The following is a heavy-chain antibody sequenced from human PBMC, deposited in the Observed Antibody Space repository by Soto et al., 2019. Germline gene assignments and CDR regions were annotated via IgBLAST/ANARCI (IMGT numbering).Heavy chain of an antibody. D-gene: IGHD3-3*01. CDR2: ISDDGSKE. CDR1: GFPFSSYG. CDR3: SKDLDRGRHQEWAGS. Sequence: QVQLVESGGGVVQPGRSLRLSCAASGFPFSSYGLHWVRQVPGKGVEWAAVISDDGSKEWYADSVKGRFTIYRDNSKHTLSQQMHSLRAEYTAVYYCSKDLDRGRHQEWAGSLGQGTLVTVSS. J-gene: IGHJ5*02. V-gene: IGHV3-30*18.